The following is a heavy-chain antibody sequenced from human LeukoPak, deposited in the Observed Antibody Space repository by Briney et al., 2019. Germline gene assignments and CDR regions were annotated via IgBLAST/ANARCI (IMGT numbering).Heavy chain of an antibody. CDR2: IYSDGNT. Sequence: GGSLRLSCAASGFTFTNYAMHWVRQAPGKGLEWVSIIYSDGNTFYADSVKGRYTISRDNSKNMLYLQMNSLRAEDTAVYYCASGHCGGGSCYSGGDYWGQGTLVTVSS. V-gene: IGHV3-66*01. CDR3: ASGHCGGGSCYSGGDY. CDR1: GFTFTNYA. D-gene: IGHD2-15*01. J-gene: IGHJ4*02.